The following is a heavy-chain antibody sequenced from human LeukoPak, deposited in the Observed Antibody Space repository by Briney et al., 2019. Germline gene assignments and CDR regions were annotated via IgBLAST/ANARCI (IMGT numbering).Heavy chain of an antibody. CDR3: ASSILTLGYCSGGSCYSDY. CDR1: GGSFSGHYYY. D-gene: IGHD2-15*01. V-gene: IGHV4-34*01. CDR2: ITHLGST. Sequence: SETLSLTCAIYGGSFSGHYYYWSWIRQPPGKGLEWIGEITHLGSTNFKPSLRSRLTISADTSKNQFSLKLSSVTAADTAVYYCASSILTLGYCSGGSCYSDYWGQGTLVTVSS. J-gene: IGHJ4*02.